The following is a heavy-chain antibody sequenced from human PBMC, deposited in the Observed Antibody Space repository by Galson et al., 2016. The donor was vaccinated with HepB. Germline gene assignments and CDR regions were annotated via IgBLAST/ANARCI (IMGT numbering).Heavy chain of an antibody. J-gene: IGHJ4*02. D-gene: IGHD3-22*01. CDR1: GFTFSTYW. CDR3: AREIPFGAYRDSSCFLDY. Sequence: SLRLSCAASGFTFSTYWMAWVRQVPGKGLEWVANIKHDGSEKYYGDSVKGRFTISRDNAEKSLYLQMNYLRAEDTAVYYCAREIPFGAYRDSSCFLDYWGQGTLVTVSS. V-gene: IGHV3-7*01. CDR2: IKHDGSEK.